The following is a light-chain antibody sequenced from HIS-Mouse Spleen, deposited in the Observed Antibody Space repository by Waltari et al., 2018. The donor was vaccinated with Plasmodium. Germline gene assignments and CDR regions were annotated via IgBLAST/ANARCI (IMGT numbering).Light chain of an antibody. CDR2: DAS. CDR1: QDISNY. V-gene: IGKV1-33*01. J-gene: IGKJ4*01. CDR3: QQYNSYPLT. Sequence: DIQMPQSPSSLSASVGDSVTITCQASQDISNYLNWYQQKPGKAPKLLIYDASNLETGVPSRFSGSGSGTDFTFTISSLQPEDIATYYCQQYNSYPLTFGGGTKVEIK.